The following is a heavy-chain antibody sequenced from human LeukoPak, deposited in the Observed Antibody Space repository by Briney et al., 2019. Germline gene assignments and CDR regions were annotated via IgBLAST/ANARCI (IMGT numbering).Heavy chain of an antibody. CDR2: ISAYNGNT. V-gene: IGHV1-18*01. CDR1: GYTFTSYG. CDR3: AISHGSGSYAPMFDY. J-gene: IGHJ4*02. Sequence: ASVKVSCKASGYTFTSYGISWVRQAPGQGLEWMGWISAYNGNTNYAQKLQGRVTITRNTSISTAYMELSSLRSEDTAVYYCAISHGSGSYAPMFDYWGQGTLVTVSS. D-gene: IGHD3-10*01.